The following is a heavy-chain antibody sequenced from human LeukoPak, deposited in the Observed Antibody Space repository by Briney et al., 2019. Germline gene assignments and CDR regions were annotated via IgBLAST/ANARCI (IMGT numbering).Heavy chain of an antibody. CDR2: MNPNSGNT. Sequence: ASVKVSCKASGGTFSSYAISWVRQATGQGLEWMGWMNPNSGNTGYAQKFQGRVTMTRNTSINTAYMELSSLRSEDTAVYYCAKAYGSGSYHNWFDPWGQGTLVTVSS. V-gene: IGHV1-8*02. D-gene: IGHD3-10*01. J-gene: IGHJ5*02. CDR1: GGTFSSYA. CDR3: AKAYGSGSYHNWFDP.